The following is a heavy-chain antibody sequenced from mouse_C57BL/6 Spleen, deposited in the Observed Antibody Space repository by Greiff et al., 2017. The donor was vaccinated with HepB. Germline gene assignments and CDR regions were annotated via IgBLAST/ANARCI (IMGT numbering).Heavy chain of an antibody. CDR1: GYTFTDYY. Sequence: QVQLKESGPELVKPGASVKISCKASGYTFTDYYINWVKQRPGQGLEWIGWIFPGSGSTYYNEKFKGKATLTVDKSSSTAYMLLSSLTSEDAAVYFCARKDYGSSYGYWYFDVWGTGTTVTVSS. J-gene: IGHJ1*03. CDR2: IFPGSGST. D-gene: IGHD1-1*01. CDR3: ARKDYGSSYGYWYFDV. V-gene: IGHV1-75*01.